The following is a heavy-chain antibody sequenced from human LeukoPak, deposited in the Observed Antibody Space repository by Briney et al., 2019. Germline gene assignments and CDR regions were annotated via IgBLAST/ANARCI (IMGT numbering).Heavy chain of an antibody. J-gene: IGHJ4*02. CDR3: ARETTLTGYSSGLGFNY. V-gene: IGHV4-59*01. D-gene: IGHD6-19*01. CDR2: IYDSGTT. Sequence: SETLSLTCAVSGGSISGWYWSWIRQPPGKGLEWIGHIYDSGTTNYNPSLKSRVTMSVDSSKNQFSLKLTSVTAADTAVYYCARETTLTGYSSGLGFNYWGQGTLVTVSS. CDR1: GGSISGWY.